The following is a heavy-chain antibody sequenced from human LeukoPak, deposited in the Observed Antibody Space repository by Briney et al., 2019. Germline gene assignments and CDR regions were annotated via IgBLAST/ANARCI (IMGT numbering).Heavy chain of an antibody. Sequence: GGSLRLSCAASGFTFSSYGMQWVRQAPGKGLEWVAVIWYDGSNKYYADSVKGRFTISRDNSKNTLYLQMNSLRAEDTAVYYCARGEYYYGSGSPSTFDYWGQGTLVTVSS. V-gene: IGHV3-33*01. CDR2: IWYDGSNK. CDR3: ARGEYYYGSGSPSTFDY. CDR1: GFTFSSYG. D-gene: IGHD3-10*01. J-gene: IGHJ4*02.